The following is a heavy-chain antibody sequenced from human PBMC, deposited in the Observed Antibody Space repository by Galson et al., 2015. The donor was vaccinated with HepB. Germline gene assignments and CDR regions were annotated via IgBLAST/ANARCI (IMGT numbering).Heavy chain of an antibody. D-gene: IGHD6-19*01. CDR3: ANSSAWLFDS. Sequence: SGFTFGSYAMSWVRQAPGKGLEWVSAISASGDATYYADSVKGRLTISRDNSKKTLYLHMNSLRAEDTAVYYCANSSAWLFDSWGQGTQVTVSS. V-gene: IGHV3-23*01. J-gene: IGHJ4*02. CDR1: GFTFGSYA. CDR2: ISASGDAT.